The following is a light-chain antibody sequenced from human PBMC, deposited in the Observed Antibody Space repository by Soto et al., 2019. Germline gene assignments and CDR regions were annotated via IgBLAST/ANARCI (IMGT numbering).Light chain of an antibody. CDR3: ISYTTSSTYV. CDR1: TSDVGGYNF. Sequence: QSVLTQPASVSGSPGQSIAISCTGTTSDVGGYNFVSWYQQHPGNAPKLILYDVTNRPSGVSDRFSGSKSGNTASLTISGRQADDEADYYCISYTTSSTYVFGTGTKLTVL. J-gene: IGLJ1*01. CDR2: DVT. V-gene: IGLV2-14*01.